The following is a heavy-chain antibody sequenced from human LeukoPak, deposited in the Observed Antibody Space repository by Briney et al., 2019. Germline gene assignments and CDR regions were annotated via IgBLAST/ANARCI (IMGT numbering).Heavy chain of an antibody. Sequence: KAGGSLRLSCAASGFTFTDTYMTWIRQAPGKGLESLSYISPSGTDISYADSVKGRFTISRDNAKNSLYLQMNSLRAEDTAVYYCARARGYSGYEVIDYWGQGTLVTVSS. V-gene: IGHV3-11*01. CDR3: ARARGYSGYEVIDY. CDR2: ISPSGTDI. CDR1: GFTFTDTY. J-gene: IGHJ4*02. D-gene: IGHD5-12*01.